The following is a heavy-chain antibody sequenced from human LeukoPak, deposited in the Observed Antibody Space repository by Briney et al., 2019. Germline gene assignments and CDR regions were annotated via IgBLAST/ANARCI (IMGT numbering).Heavy chain of an antibody. CDR3: ASEPYGSGSFLGAFDV. CDR1: DDSIRSSAYY. Sequence: KPSESLSLTCAVSDDSIRSSAYYWAWIRQPPGKGLEWIGSIYYSGSTYYNPSLKSRVTISIDTSKNQFSLKLSSVTAADTAVYYCASEPYGSGSFLGAFDVWDLGTMLTVSS. CDR2: IYYSGST. V-gene: IGHV4-39*01. D-gene: IGHD3-10*01. J-gene: IGHJ3*01.